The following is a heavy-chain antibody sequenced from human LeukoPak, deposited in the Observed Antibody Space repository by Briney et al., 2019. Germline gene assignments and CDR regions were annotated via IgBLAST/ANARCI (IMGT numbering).Heavy chain of an antibody. J-gene: IGHJ4*02. D-gene: IGHD3-3*01. Sequence: SETLSLTCTVSGGSISSSSYYWGWIRQPPGKGLEWIGSIYYSGSTYYNPSLKSRVTISVDTSKNQFPLKLSSVTAADTAVYYCAREAISYYDFWSGYYSASDYWGQGTLVTVSS. CDR2: IYYSGST. CDR1: GGSISSSSYY. V-gene: IGHV4-39*06. CDR3: AREAISYYDFWSGYYSASDY.